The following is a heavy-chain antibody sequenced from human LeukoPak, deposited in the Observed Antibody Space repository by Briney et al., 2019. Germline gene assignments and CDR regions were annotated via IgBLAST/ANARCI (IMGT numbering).Heavy chain of an antibody. CDR3: AKASGIFGVVHFDY. D-gene: IGHD3-3*01. J-gene: IGHJ4*02. CDR1: GFTFSSYA. Sequence: GGSLRLSCAASGFTFSSYAMSWVRQAPGKGLEGVSAISGSGCSTYYADSVKGRFTISRNNSKNTLYLQMNSLRAEDTAIYYCAKASGIFGVVHFDYWGQGTLVTVSS. CDR2: ISGSGCST. V-gene: IGHV3-23*01.